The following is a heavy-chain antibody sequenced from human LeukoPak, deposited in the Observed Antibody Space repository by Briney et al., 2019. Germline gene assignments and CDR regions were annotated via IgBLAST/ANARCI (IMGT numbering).Heavy chain of an antibody. CDR1: GFTFSSYD. CDR2: IWHDGSSK. V-gene: IGHV3-33*01. Sequence: GGSLRLSCAASGFTFSSYDMHWVRQAPAKGLEWVAVIWHDGSSKYYADSVKGRFTISRDNSKNTLYLQMDSLRAEDTAVYYCARDVNHHFDYWGQGTLVTVSS. J-gene: IGHJ4*02. D-gene: IGHD1-14*01. CDR3: ARDVNHHFDY.